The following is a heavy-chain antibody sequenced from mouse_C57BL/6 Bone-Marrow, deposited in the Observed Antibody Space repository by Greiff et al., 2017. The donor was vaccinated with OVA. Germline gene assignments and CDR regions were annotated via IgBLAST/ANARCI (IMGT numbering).Heavy chain of an antibody. CDR1: DSEVFPIAY. CDR3: AMSYEGVWFAY. CDR2: ILPSIGRT. Sequence: VQLQQSGSELRSPGSSVKLSCKDFDSEVFPIAYMSWVRQKPGHGFEWIGGILPSIGRTIYGEKFDDKATLDADTLSNTAYLELNSLTSEDSAIYYCAMSYEGVWFAYWGQGTLVTVSA. D-gene: IGHD2-12*01. J-gene: IGHJ3*01. V-gene: IGHV15-2*01.